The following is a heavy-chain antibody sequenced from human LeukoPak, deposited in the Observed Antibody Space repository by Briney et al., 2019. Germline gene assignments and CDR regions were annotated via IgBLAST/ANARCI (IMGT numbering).Heavy chain of an antibody. D-gene: IGHD6-25*01. V-gene: IGHV3-66*01. Sequence: PGGSPRLSSAASGFTPGDDQMTRVAQASGKELEWGSLVYCGVTARYADSVKGRFTISRDNAKKTVYLQINSLRAVYTAVYCCATGSPGIAAAAGARNYWGQGNLVTVSS. CDR3: ATGSPGIAAAAGARNY. CDR1: GFTPGDDQ. J-gene: IGHJ4*02. CDR2: VYCGVTA.